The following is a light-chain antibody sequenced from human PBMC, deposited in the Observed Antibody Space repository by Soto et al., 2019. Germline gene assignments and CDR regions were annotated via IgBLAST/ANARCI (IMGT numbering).Light chain of an antibody. J-gene: IGKJ4*01. V-gene: IGKV3-20*01. CDR3: QQYGSSPLT. Sequence: EIVLTQSPGTLSLSPGERATLSCRASQSFRSSYLAWYQQKPGQAPRLLIYGASSRATGIPDRFSGSGSGTDFTLTISRLEPEDFAVYYCQQYGSSPLTFGGGTKAEIK. CDR1: QSFRSSY. CDR2: GAS.